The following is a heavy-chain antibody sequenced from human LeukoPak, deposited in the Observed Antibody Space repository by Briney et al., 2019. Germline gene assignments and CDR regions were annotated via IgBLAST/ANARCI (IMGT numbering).Heavy chain of an antibody. CDR1: GYTFTGYY. Sequence: ASVKVSCKASGYTFTGYYMHWVRQAPGQGLEWMGWINPNSGGTNYAQKFQGRVTMTRDTSISTAYMELSRLRSDDTAVYYCARYGIAVAGTGGFYYYYMDVWGKGTTVTISS. CDR3: ARYGIAVAGTGGFYYYYMDV. CDR2: INPNSGGT. V-gene: IGHV1-2*02. D-gene: IGHD6-19*01. J-gene: IGHJ6*03.